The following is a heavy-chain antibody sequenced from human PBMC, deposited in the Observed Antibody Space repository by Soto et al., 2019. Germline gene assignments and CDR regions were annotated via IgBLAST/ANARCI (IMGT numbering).Heavy chain of an antibody. CDR3: AADRYFDWLSSAPYFDY. Sequence: SVKVSCKASGFTFTSSAVQWVRQARGQRLEWIGWIVVGSGNTNYAQKFQERVTITRDMSTSTAYMELSSLRSEDTAVYFCAADRYFDWLSSAPYFDYWGQGTLVTVSS. D-gene: IGHD3-9*01. V-gene: IGHV1-58*01. J-gene: IGHJ4*02. CDR1: GFTFTSSA. CDR2: IVVGSGNT.